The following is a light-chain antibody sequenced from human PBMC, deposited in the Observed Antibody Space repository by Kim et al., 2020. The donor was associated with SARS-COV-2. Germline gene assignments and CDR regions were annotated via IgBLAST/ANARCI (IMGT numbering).Light chain of an antibody. CDR2: DAP. J-gene: IGKJ4*01. CDR1: LSVCSY. CDR3: QQRRSWPLT. Sequence: SSPPSAPPPSASASLSVCSYLAWYQQKPGPAPRLLILDAPYRATGIPARFSGSGSRTDFTLTISSLEPEDFAVYYCQQRRSWPLTFGGGTKVDIK. V-gene: IGKV3-11*01.